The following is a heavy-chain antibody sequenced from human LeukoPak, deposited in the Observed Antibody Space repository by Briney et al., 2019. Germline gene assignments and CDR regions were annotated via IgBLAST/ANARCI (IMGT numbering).Heavy chain of an antibody. V-gene: IGHV2-5*02. CDR3: APRLAVAAGTYYFDY. CDR1: GFSLSTSGVG. CDR2: IYWDDDK. D-gene: IGHD6-13*01. Sequence: SGPTLVKPTQSLTLTCTFFGFSLSTSGVGVGWIRQAPGKALESLAPIYWDDDKRYSPSLKSRLTVNKDTSKNQVVLTMTNMDPVDTATYFCAPRLAVAAGTYYFDYWGQGTLVTVSS. J-gene: IGHJ4*02.